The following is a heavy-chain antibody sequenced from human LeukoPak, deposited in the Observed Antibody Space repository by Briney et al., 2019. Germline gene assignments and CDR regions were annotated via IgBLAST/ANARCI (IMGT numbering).Heavy chain of an antibody. CDR1: GYTFTTFG. Sequence: ASVKVSCKASGYTFTTFGLSWLRQAPGQGLEWMGWISTYNGNTNYAQKLQGRVTMTTDTSTRTAYMDLRSLRSDDTAVYYCARVASSGNDAFDIWGQGTMVTVSS. V-gene: IGHV1-18*01. CDR2: ISTYNGNT. CDR3: ARVASSGNDAFDI. D-gene: IGHD3-10*01. J-gene: IGHJ3*02.